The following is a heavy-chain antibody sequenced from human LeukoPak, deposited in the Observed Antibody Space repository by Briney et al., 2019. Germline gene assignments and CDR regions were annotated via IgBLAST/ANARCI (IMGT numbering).Heavy chain of an antibody. J-gene: IGHJ4*02. V-gene: IGHV3-11*05. CDR1: GFTFSDHY. Sequence: GGSLRLSCELSGFTFSDHYMRWIRQAPGKRLEWVSYINRGCNYTNYADSVEGRLTISRDNVKKKLYVQMNSLSEEDTAGCYCVREGYGRDYFTGGGQGSLVT. D-gene: IGHD4-17*01. CDR3: VREGYGRDYFTG. CDR2: INRGCNYT.